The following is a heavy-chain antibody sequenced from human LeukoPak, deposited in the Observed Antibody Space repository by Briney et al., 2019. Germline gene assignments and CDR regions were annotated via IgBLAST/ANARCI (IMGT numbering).Heavy chain of an antibody. D-gene: IGHD3-3*02. J-gene: IGHJ3*02. Sequence: PGGSLRLSCAASGFTVSSNYMSWVRQAPGKGLEWVSIIYSGGSTFYADSVKGRFTISRDNSKNTLYLQMNSLRAEDTAVYYCASHFRGAFDIWGQGTMVTVSS. V-gene: IGHV3-53*01. CDR3: ASHFRGAFDI. CDR2: IYSGGST. CDR1: GFTVSSNY.